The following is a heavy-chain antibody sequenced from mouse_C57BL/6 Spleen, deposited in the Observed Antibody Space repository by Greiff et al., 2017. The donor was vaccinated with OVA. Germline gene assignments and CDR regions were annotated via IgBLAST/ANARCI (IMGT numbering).Heavy chain of an antibody. V-gene: IGHV5-17*01. D-gene: IGHD2-5*01. CDR3: ATRYSNYPAWFAY. CDR1: GFTFSDYG. Sequence: EVKLMESGGGLVKPGGSLKLSCAASGFTFSDYGMHWVRQAPEKGLEWVAYISSGSSTIYYADTVKGRFTISRDNAKNTLFLQMTSLRSEDTAMYYCATRYSNYPAWFAYWGQGTLVTVSA. J-gene: IGHJ3*01. CDR2: ISSGSSTI.